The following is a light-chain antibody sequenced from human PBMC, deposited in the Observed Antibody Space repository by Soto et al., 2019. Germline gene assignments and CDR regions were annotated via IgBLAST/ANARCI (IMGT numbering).Light chain of an antibody. CDR2: EVS. CDR1: SRDVGGYNY. J-gene: IGLJ1*01. Sequence: QSALTQPASVSGSPGQSITISCTGTSRDVGGYNYVAWYQQHPDRAPKVMIYEVSNRPSGVANRFSGSKSGNTASLTISGLQAEDDADYYCSSFAGSSTLVVFGTGTKVTVL. CDR3: SSFAGSSTLVV. V-gene: IGLV2-14*01.